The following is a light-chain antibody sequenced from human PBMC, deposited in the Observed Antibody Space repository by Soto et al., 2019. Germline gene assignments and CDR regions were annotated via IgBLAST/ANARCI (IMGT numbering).Light chain of an antibody. Sequence: QSALTQPASVSGSPGQSITISCTGTSSDVGSYNLVSWYQQHPGKAPKLMIYEGSKRPSGVSNRFSGSKSGNTASLTISGLQADDEADYYCCSYAGSSTLPYGFGTGTKVTVL. J-gene: IGLJ1*01. CDR1: SSDVGSYNL. CDR2: EGS. V-gene: IGLV2-23*01. CDR3: CSYAGSSTLPYG.